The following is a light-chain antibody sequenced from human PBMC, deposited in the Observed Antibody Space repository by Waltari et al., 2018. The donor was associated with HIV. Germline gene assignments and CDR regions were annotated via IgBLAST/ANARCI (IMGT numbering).Light chain of an antibody. CDR3: QQAHMRPRT. V-gene: IGKV1-39*01. CDR2: SAS. CDR1: QDISNN. Sequence: DIQMTQSPTSLSASVGDRVTITCRANQDISNNLNWYRQRPGEAPKLLIYSASILQSGDPSRVSGSGSGTDFTLTITGLQPEDFATYYCQQAHMRPRTFGPGTEVEIK. J-gene: IGKJ1*01.